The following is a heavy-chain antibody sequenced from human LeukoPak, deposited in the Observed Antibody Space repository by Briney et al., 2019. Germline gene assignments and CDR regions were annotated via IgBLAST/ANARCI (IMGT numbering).Heavy chain of an antibody. CDR1: GGSISSYY. J-gene: IGHJ4*02. Sequence: SETLSLTCTVSGGSISSYYWSWIRQPAGKGLEWIGRVYISRSTNYNPSLKSRVTMSIDTSKNQFSLKLGSVTAADTAVYYCARLQGDYSFDYWGQGTLVTVSS. V-gene: IGHV4-4*07. CDR2: VYISRST. CDR3: ARLQGDYSFDY. D-gene: IGHD4-11*01.